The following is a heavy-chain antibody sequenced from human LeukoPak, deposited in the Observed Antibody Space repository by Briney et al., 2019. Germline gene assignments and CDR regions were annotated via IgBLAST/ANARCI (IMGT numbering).Heavy chain of an antibody. CDR3: ARDLVLATAL. J-gene: IGHJ4*02. V-gene: IGHV4-34*01. Sequence: PSETLSLTCAVYGGSFSGYYWSWIRQPPGKGLEWIGEINHSGSTNYNPSLKSRVTISVDTSKNQFSLKLSSVTAADTAVYYCARDLVLATALWGQGTLVTVSS. CDR2: INHSGST. D-gene: IGHD1-26*01. CDR1: GGSFSGYY.